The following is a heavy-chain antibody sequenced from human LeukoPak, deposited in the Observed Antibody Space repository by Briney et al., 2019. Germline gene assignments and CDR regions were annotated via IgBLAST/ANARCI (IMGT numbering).Heavy chain of an antibody. V-gene: IGHV4-39*07. D-gene: IGHD6-25*01. J-gene: IGHJ4*02. CDR2: IYYSGST. CDR3: ARDLGYSSGYFDY. Sequence: SETLSLTCTVSGGSISSSSYYWDWIRQPPGKGLGWIGSIYYSGSTYYNPSLKSRVTISVDTSKNQFSLKLSSVTAADTAVYYCARDLGYSSGYFDYWGQGTLVTVSS. CDR1: GGSISSSSYY.